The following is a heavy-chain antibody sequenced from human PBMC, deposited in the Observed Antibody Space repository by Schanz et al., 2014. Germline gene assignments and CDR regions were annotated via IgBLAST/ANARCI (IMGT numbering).Heavy chain of an antibody. D-gene: IGHD1-26*01. CDR1: GYTFTGHH. CDR2: ISAYNGHT. Sequence: QVLLVQSGAEVKQPGASVKVYCKASGYTFTGHHMHWVRQAPGQGLEWMGWISAYNGHTNYAQKFQGRVTMTTDTSTSTAYMELRSLRSDDTAVYYCARDPYSASYFPSPPLYGLDVWGQGTTVTVSS. J-gene: IGHJ6*02. CDR3: ARDPYSASYFPSPPLYGLDV. V-gene: IGHV1-18*04.